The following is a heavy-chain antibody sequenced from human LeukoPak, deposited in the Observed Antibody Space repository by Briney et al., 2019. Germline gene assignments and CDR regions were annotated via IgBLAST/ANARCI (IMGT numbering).Heavy chain of an antibody. D-gene: IGHD6-13*01. J-gene: IGHJ4*02. V-gene: IGHV3-30*02. Sequence: PGGSLRLSCAASGFTFSSYGMHWVRQAPGKGLEWVTFIQTDGNPKYYADSVRGRFTISRDNSKNTVSLQMNSLRAEDTAVYHCAREESSLVLGGLAYWGQGTLVTVSS. CDR2: IQTDGNPK. CDR3: AREESSLVLGGLAY. CDR1: GFTFSSYG.